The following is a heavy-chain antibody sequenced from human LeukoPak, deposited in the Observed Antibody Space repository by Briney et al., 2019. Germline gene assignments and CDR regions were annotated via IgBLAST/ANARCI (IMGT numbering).Heavy chain of an antibody. CDR2: ILSDGSKE. CDR1: GFTFSSYG. CDR3: ARERRGGIAVAGTGYFDY. Sequence: GGSLRLSCAASGFTFSSYGMHWVRQAPGKGLEWVAVILSDGSKEFYTDSVKGRFTNSRDNSKNTLYLQMNSLRAEDTAVYYCARERRGGIAVAGTGYFDYWGQGTLVTVSS. D-gene: IGHD6-19*01. V-gene: IGHV3-33*01. J-gene: IGHJ4*02.